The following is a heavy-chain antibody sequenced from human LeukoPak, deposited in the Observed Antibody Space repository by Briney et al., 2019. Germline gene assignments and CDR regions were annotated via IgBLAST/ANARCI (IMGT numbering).Heavy chain of an antibody. Sequence: SETLSLTCTVSGGSISSYYWSWIRQPPGKGLEWIGYIYYSGSTNYNPSLKSRVTISVDTSKNQFSLKLSSVTAADTAVYYRARGDYYGSGSYPDYWGQGTLVTVSS. CDR1: GGSISSYY. J-gene: IGHJ4*02. CDR3: ARGDYYGSGSYPDY. V-gene: IGHV4-59*01. CDR2: IYYSGST. D-gene: IGHD3-10*01.